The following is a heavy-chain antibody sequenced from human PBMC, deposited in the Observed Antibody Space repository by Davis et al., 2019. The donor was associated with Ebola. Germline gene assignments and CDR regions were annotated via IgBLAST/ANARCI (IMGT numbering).Heavy chain of an antibody. CDR1: GYTFTSYG. Sequence: AASVKVSCKASGYTFTSYGISWVRQAPGQGLEWMGRTIPILGIANYAQKFQGRVTMTRDTSTSTVYMELSSLRSEDTAVYYCARGMDVWGKGTTVTVSS. CDR3: ARGMDV. CDR2: TIPILGIA. V-gene: IGHV1-69*04. J-gene: IGHJ6*03.